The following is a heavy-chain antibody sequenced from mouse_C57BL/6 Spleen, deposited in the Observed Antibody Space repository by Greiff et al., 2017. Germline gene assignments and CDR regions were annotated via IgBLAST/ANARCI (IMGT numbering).Heavy chain of an antibody. CDR2: IDPSDSYT. Sequence: VKLQQPGAELVKPGASVKLSCKASGYTFTSYWMQWVKQRPGQGLEWIGEIDPSDSYTNYNQKFKGKATLTVDTSSSTAYMQLSSLTSEDSAVYYCARPYGSSWAMDYWGQGTSVTVSS. J-gene: IGHJ4*01. CDR3: ARPYGSSWAMDY. V-gene: IGHV1-50*01. D-gene: IGHD1-1*01. CDR1: GYTFTSYW.